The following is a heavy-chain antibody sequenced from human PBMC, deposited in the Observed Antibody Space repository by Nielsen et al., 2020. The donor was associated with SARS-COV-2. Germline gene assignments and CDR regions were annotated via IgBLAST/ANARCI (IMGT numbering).Heavy chain of an antibody. D-gene: IGHD4-17*01. J-gene: IGHJ4*02. CDR3: ARALTVTTT. V-gene: IGHV3-13*04. CDR1: GFTFSSYD. Sequence: GESLKISCAASGFTFSSYDMHWVRQATGKGLEWVSAIGTAGDTYYPGSVKGRFTISRENAKNSLYLQMNSLRAEDTAVYYCARALTVTTTGGQGTLVTVSS. CDR2: IGTAGDT.